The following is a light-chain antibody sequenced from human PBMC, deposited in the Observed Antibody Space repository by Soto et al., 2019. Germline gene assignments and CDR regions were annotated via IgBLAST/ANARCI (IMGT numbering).Light chain of an antibody. Sequence: DIQMTQFPSTLSASVGDRVTITCRASQSISNRLAWFQQKSGEAPNLLIHKASSLESGVPSRFSGSGSGTEFTLTISSLHPDDFATYYCQQYNTYSWTCGQGTKVEIK. J-gene: IGKJ1*01. V-gene: IGKV1-5*03. CDR1: QSISNR. CDR3: QQYNTYSWT. CDR2: KAS.